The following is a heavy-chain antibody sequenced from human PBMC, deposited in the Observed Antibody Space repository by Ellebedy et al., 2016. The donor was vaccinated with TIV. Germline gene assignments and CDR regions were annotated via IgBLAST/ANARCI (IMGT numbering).Heavy chain of an antibody. J-gene: IGHJ4*01. V-gene: IGHV3-23*01. CDR1: GFTFSSYA. CDR3: AKQGYEDY. D-gene: IGHD5-12*01. Sequence: GESLKISCAASGFTFSSYAMSWVRQAPGQGMEWVSAISGSGGSPYYADSVKGRFTISRDNSKNTLYLQMNSLRAEDTAVYYCAKQGYEDYWGHGTLVTVSS. CDR2: ISGSGGSP.